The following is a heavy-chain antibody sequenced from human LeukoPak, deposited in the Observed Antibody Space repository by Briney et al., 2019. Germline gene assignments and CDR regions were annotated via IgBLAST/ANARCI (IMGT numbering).Heavy chain of an antibody. D-gene: IGHD6-13*01. V-gene: IGHV1-69*13. CDR3: ARGYSSSLWIARWYFDY. CDR2: IIPVLGTT. J-gene: IGHJ4*02. CDR1: GGTFSRYA. Sequence: SVKVSCKASGGTFSRYAISWVRQAPGQGLEWMGGIIPVLGTTNYAQTFQNKVTITADESTSTTYMELSSLTSEDTAVYYCARGYSSSLWIARWYFDYWGQGTLVTVSS.